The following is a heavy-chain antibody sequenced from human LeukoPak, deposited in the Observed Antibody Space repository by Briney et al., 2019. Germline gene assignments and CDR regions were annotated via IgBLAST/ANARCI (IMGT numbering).Heavy chain of an antibody. Sequence: SETLSLTCTVSGGSISSGGYYWSWIRQHPGKGLEWIGYRHYSGTTYYNASLKSRLTISVDTSKNQFSLKLSSVTAADTAVYYCARASLAYCSGGSCCAIDHWGQGTLVTVSS. CDR1: GGSISSGGYY. V-gene: IGHV4-31*03. D-gene: IGHD2-15*01. J-gene: IGHJ4*02. CDR3: ARASLAYCSGGSCCAIDH. CDR2: RHYSGTT.